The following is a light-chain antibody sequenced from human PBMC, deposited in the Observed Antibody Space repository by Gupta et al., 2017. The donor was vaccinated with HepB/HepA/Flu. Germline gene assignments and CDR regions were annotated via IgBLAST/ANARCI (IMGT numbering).Light chain of an antibody. Sequence: DIQMTQSPSSLSASVGDSVTTTCRASQAISNFLAWYQQKPGKAPKSLLYAPSIFLTGVPPTYSGSGSGTDFTLTIISLLPPDFAISYCQQDHSYPWTFGQGTEVEVK. CDR3: QQDHSYPWT. V-gene: IGKV1-16*01. J-gene: IGKJ1*01. CDR1: QAISNF. CDR2: APS.